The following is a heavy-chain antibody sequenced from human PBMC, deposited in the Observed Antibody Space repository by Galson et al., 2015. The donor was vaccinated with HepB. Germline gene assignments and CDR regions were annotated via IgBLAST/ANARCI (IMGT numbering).Heavy chain of an antibody. CDR2: ISYDESNK. J-gene: IGHJ4*02. CDR1: GFTFSSYA. V-gene: IGHV3-30*04. D-gene: IGHD6-13*01. CDR3: ARDFSVAAALLDY. Sequence: SLRLSCAASGFTFSSYAMHWVRQAPGKGLEWVAVISYDESNKYYADSVKGRFTISRDNSKNTLYLQMNSLRAEDTAVYYCARDFSVAAALLDYWGQGTLVTVSS.